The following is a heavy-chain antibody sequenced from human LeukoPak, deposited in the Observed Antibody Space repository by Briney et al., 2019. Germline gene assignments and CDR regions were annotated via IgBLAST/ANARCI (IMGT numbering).Heavy chain of an antibody. D-gene: IGHD3-16*01. CDR2: IKQDGSEK. CDR1: GFTFSSYW. V-gene: IGHV3-7*01. CDR3: ARDLPMGSF. J-gene: IGHJ4*02. Sequence: GGSLRLSCAASGFTFSSYWMSWVRRAPGKGPEWVANIKQDGSEKNYVGSVKGRFTISRDNAKKSLYLQMNSLRAEDAAVYYCARDLPMGSFWGQRTLVTVSS.